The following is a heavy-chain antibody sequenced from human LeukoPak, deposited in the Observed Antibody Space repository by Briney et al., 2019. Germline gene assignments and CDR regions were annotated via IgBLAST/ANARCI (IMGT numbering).Heavy chain of an antibody. D-gene: IGHD3-22*01. Sequence: ASVKVSXKASGYTFTSYGISWVRQAPGQGLEWMGWISAYNGNTNYAQKLQGRVTMTTDTSTSTAYMELRSLRSDDTAVYYCARAAYYYDSSGYYPEWGQGTLVTVSS. CDR2: ISAYNGNT. J-gene: IGHJ4*02. CDR1: GYTFTSYG. V-gene: IGHV1-18*01. CDR3: ARAAYYYDSSGYYPE.